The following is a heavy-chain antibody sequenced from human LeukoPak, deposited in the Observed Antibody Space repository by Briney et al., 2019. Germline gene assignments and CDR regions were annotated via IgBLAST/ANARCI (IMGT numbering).Heavy chain of an antibody. CDR3: AKDIGAYDADTIDY. CDR1: GFTFDEYV. CDR2: ITWDGGST. D-gene: IGHD5-12*01. J-gene: IGHJ4*02. Sequence: PGGSLRLSCAASGFTFDEYVMHWVRQAPGKGLEWVSLITWDGGSTYYADTVKGRFTISRDNSKSSLFLQMNSLRAEDTALYYCAKDIGAYDADTIDYWGQGTLVTVSS. V-gene: IGHV3-43D*03.